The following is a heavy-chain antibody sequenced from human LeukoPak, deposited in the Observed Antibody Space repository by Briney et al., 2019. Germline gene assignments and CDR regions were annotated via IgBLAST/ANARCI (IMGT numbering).Heavy chain of an antibody. Sequence: SVKVSCKASGGTFSSYVISWVRQAPGQGLEWMGGIILIFGTANYAQKFQGRVTITTDESTSTTYMELSSLRSEDTAEYYCARGVHHITIDSSGYFDYWGQGTLVTVSS. V-gene: IGHV1-69*05. CDR1: GGTFSSYV. CDR2: IILIFGTA. CDR3: ARGVHHITIDSSGYFDY. D-gene: IGHD3-22*01. J-gene: IGHJ4*02.